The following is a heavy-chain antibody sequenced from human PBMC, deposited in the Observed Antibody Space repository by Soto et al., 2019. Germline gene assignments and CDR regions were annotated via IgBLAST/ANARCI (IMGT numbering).Heavy chain of an antibody. Sequence: QVQLVESGGGVVQPGRSLRLSCAASGFTFSSYGMHWVRQAPGKGLEWVAVIWYDGSNKYYADSVKGRFTISRDNPKNTLYLQMNSLRAEDTAVYYCARDPMVRGVEGYYYYMDVWGKGTTVTVSS. J-gene: IGHJ6*03. D-gene: IGHD3-10*01. CDR2: IWYDGSNK. V-gene: IGHV3-33*01. CDR1: GFTFSSYG. CDR3: ARDPMVRGVEGYYYYMDV.